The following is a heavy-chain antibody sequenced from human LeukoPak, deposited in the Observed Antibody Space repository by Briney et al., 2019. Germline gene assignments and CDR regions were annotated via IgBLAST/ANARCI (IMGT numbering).Heavy chain of an antibody. CDR1: GGSISSGTYY. V-gene: IGHV4-61*02. Sequence: SETLSLTYTVSGGSISSGTYYWSWIRQPAGKGLEWIGRIYTSGNTNYNPSLKSRVTMSVDTSKNQFSLKLSSVTAADTAMYYCARVSRGNSVGGDYWGQGTLVTVSS. D-gene: IGHD4-23*01. CDR3: ARVSRGNSVGGDY. J-gene: IGHJ4*02. CDR2: IYTSGNT.